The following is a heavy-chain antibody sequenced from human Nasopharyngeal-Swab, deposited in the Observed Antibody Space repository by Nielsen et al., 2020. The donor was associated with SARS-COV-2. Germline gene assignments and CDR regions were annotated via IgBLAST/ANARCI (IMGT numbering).Heavy chain of an antibody. V-gene: IGHV3-21*01. CDR2: ISSSSSYI. D-gene: IGHD2-15*01. CDR3: AREGYCSGGSCYI. Sequence: VRQAPGKGLEWFSSISSSSSYIYYADSVKGRFTISRDNAKNSLYLQMNSLRAEDTAVYYCAREGYCSGGSCYIWGQGTMVTVSS. J-gene: IGHJ3*02.